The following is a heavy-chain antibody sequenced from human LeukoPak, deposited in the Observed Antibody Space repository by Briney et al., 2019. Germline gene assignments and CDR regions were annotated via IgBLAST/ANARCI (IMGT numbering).Heavy chain of an antibody. CDR1: GFTFDDYA. D-gene: IGHD6-13*01. CDR3: AKDITWNIGQGSSTGGAFDI. CDR2: ISWNSGSI. Sequence: GRSLRLSCAASGFTFDDYAMHWVRQAPGKGLEWVSGISWNSGSIGYADSVKGRFTISRDNAKNSLYLQMNSLRAEDMALYYCAKDITWNIGQGSSTGGAFDIWGQGTMVTVSS. J-gene: IGHJ3*02. V-gene: IGHV3-9*03.